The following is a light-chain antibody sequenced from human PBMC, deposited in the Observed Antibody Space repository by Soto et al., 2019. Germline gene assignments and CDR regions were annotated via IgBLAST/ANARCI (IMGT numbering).Light chain of an antibody. CDR1: TSDVGDYNF. V-gene: IGLV2-14*01. CDR2: EVS. CDR3: GSYTSSSTLDV. Sequence: QSALTQPASVSGSPGQSITISCTGTTSDVGDYNFVSWYQQHPGKAPKLMIYEVSNRPSGVSNRFSGSKSGNTASLTIFGLQAEDEADYYFGSYTSSSTLDVFGTGTKLTVL. J-gene: IGLJ1*01.